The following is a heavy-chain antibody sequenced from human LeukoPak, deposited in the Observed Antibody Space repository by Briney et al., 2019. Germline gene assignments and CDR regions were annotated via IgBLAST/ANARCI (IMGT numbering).Heavy chain of an antibody. Sequence: ASVKVSCKASGGTFSSYAISWVRQATGQGLEWMGWMNPNSGNTGYAQKFQGRVTMTRNTSISTAYMELSSLRSEDTAVYYCARGGYFYDSSGYYEGYYYYYYGMDVWGQGTTVTVSS. CDR1: GGTFSSYA. CDR2: MNPNSGNT. CDR3: ARGGYFYDSSGYYEGYYYYYYGMDV. D-gene: IGHD3-22*01. J-gene: IGHJ6*02. V-gene: IGHV1-8*02.